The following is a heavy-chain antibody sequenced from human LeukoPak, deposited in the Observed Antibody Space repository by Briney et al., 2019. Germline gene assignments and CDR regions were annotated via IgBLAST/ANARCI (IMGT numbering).Heavy chain of an antibody. Sequence: ASVKVSCKASGYTFTSYYMHWVRQAPGQGLEWMGIINPSGGSTSYAQKFQGRVTMTRDMSTSTVYMELSSLRSEDTAVYYCARRPYQAYCGGDCAPTYTWYFDLWGRGTLVTVSS. CDR3: ARRPYQAYCGGDCAPTYTWYFDL. D-gene: IGHD2-21*02. J-gene: IGHJ2*01. CDR1: GYTFTSYY. CDR2: INPSGGST. V-gene: IGHV1-46*01.